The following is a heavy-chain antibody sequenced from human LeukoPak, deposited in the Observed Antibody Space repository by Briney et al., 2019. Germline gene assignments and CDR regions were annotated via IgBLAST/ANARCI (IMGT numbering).Heavy chain of an antibody. V-gene: IGHV3-11*01. CDR3: VRVGSIAAAGTSDY. CDR1: GFTFSDYY. J-gene: IGHJ4*02. D-gene: IGHD6-13*01. Sequence: GGSLRLSCAASGFTFSDYYMSWIRQAPGKGLEWLSYISSSSGTNKYYADSVKGRFTISRDNAKNSLYLQMNSLRAEDTAVYYCVRVGSIAAAGTSDYWGQGTLVTVSS. CDR2: ISSSSGTNK.